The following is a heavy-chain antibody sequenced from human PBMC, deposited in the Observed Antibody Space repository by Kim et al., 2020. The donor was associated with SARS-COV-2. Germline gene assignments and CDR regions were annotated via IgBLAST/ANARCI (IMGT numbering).Heavy chain of an antibody. V-gene: IGHV4-39*01. Sequence: NYNPSLKGRVTISVATSKKQFSLRLRSVTAADAAVYYCARHLRNWYFDLWGRGTLVTVSS. J-gene: IGHJ2*01. CDR3: ARHLRNWYFDL.